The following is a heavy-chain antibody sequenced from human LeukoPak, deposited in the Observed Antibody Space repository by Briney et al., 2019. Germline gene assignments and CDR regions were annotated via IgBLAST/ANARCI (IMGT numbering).Heavy chain of an antibody. V-gene: IGHV3-48*03. CDR2: ITDGGGRT. Sequence: GGSLRLSCTASGFTFSSHEMNWVRQAPGKGLEWIAYITDGGGRTDYADSVRGRFTISRDDAKDSLYLEMNSLRVEDTAVYHCVRDPGYWIGLDTWGRGTLVSVAS. J-gene: IGHJ5*02. CDR1: GFTFSSHE. D-gene: IGHD6-25*01. CDR3: VRDPGYWIGLDT.